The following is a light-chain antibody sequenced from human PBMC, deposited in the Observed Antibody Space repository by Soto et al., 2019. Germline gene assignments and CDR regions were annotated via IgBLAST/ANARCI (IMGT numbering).Light chain of an antibody. Sequence: QSALTQPDSVYGSPGQSITISCTGTAGDVGSYNLVSWYQQRPGKAPKLLIYEATKRPLGLSNRFSGSRSGNTASLTISGLQAEDEADYYCSSYASYISSYVFGPGTKVTVL. V-gene: IGLV2-23*01. CDR2: EAT. J-gene: IGLJ1*01. CDR3: SSYASYISSYV. CDR1: AGDVGSYNL.